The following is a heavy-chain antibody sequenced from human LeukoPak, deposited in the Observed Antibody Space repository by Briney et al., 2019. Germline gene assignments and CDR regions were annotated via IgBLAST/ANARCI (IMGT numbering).Heavy chain of an antibody. CDR2: INPSGGST. Sequence: ASVKVSCKASGYTFTSYYMHWVRQAPGQGLEWMGIINPSGGSTSYAQKFQGRVTMTRDTSTSTVYMELSSLRSEDTAVYYCARDEVRDGYNFWDAFDIWGQGTMVTVSS. J-gene: IGHJ3*02. CDR1: GYTFTSYY. D-gene: IGHD5-24*01. CDR3: ARDEVRDGYNFWDAFDI. V-gene: IGHV1-46*01.